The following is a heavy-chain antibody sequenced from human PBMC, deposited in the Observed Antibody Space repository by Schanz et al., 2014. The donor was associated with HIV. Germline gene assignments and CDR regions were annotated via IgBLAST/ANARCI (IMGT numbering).Heavy chain of an antibody. Sequence: QVQVVASGGGVVQPGGSLRLACSASGFTYKRYGMHWVRQAPGKGLEWVALIWYDGSQKYYADSVKGRFTISRDNSKKMVYLQMNSLRVEDTAVYYCVRSARWGSAPNPWWFDPWGQGTLVTVSS. D-gene: IGHD6-25*01. J-gene: IGHJ5*02. CDR3: VRSARWGSAPNPWWFDP. CDR1: GFTYKRYG. CDR2: IWYDGSQK. V-gene: IGHV3-33*01.